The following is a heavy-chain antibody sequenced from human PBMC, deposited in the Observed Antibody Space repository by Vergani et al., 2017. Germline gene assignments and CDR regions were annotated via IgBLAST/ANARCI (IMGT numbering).Heavy chain of an antibody. J-gene: IGHJ3*02. Sequence: QVHLQESGPGLVKPSETLSLTCSVSGDSISRNFWNWIRQPAGKGLEWIGRMYVSGSTNYNPSLKSRVTMSVDTSKNQFSLNLSSVTAADTAVYYCTRELLEYGSSFAFDTWGQGTMVAVSS. CDR3: TRELLEYGSSFAFDT. CDR1: GDSISRNF. V-gene: IGHV4-4*07. D-gene: IGHD6-6*01. CDR2: MYVSGST.